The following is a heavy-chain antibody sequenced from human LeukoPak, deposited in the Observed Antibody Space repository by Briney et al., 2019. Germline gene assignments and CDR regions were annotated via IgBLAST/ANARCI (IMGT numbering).Heavy chain of an antibody. D-gene: IGHD2-21*02. CDR3: ARSNAYCGGDCSGYFQH. Sequence: SQTLSLTCAISGDSISRNTITWNWIRQSPSRGLEWLGRTYYKSEWYNDYAVSVKSRIIINPDTSKNQFSLQLSSVTPEDTAVYYCARSNAYCGGDCSGYFQHWGQGTLVTVSS. CDR2: TYYKSEWYN. J-gene: IGHJ1*01. V-gene: IGHV6-1*01. CDR1: GDSISRNTIT.